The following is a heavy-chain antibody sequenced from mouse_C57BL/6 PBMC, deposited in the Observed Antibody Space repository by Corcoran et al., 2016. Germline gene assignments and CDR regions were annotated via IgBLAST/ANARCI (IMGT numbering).Heavy chain of an antibody. CDR3: ARPTAQVPFDY. J-gene: IGHJ2*01. CDR1: GYTFTDYY. V-gene: IGHV1-26*01. D-gene: IGHD3-2*02. Sequence: EVQLQQSGPELVKPGASVKISCKASGYTFTDYYMNWVKQSHGKSLEWIGDINPNNGGTSYNQKFKGKATLTVDKSSSTAYMELRSLTSEDSAVYYCARPTAQVPFDYWGQGTTLTVSS. CDR2: INPNNGGT.